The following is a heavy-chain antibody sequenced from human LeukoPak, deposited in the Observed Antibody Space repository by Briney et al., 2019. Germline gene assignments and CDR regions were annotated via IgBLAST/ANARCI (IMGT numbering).Heavy chain of an antibody. V-gene: IGHV3-23*01. J-gene: IGHJ4*02. D-gene: IGHD6-19*01. CDR1: GFTFSSYA. CDR2: ISGSGGST. CDR3: ARDSALEWLVRGGFDY. Sequence: GGSLRLSCAASGFTFSSYAMSWVRQAPGKGLEWVSAISGSGGSTYYADSVKGRFTVSRDNSKNTLYLQMNSLRAEDTAVYYCARDSALEWLVRGGFDYWGQGTLVTVSS.